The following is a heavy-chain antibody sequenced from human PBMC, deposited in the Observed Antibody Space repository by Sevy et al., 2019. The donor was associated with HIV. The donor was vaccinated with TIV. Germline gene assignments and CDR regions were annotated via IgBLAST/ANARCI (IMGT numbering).Heavy chain of an antibody. CDR2: IYTSGST. J-gene: IGHJ4*02. D-gene: IGHD6-19*01. V-gene: IGHV4-61*02. CDR3: AGRIAVAAFDY. Sequence: SETLSLTCTVSGGSFSSSSYYWNWIRQPAGRGLEWIVRIYTSGSTNYNPSLKSRVTMSVDTSKNQFSLKLSSVTAADTAVYYCAGRIAVAAFDYWGQGNLVTVSS. CDR1: GGSFSSSSYY.